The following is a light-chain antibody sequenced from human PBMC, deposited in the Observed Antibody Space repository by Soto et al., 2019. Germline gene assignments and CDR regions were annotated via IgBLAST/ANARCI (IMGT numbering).Light chain of an antibody. CDR3: QSYDRSLSGSF. Sequence: QSVLTQPPSVSGSPGQSVTISCTGTSSDVGSYNRLSWYQQPPGTAPKLIMYEVNTRPSGVPDRFSGSRSATSASLTITGLQAEDEADYYCQSYDRSLSGSFFGTGTKVTV. CDR2: EVN. V-gene: IGLV2-18*02. CDR1: SSDVGSYNR. J-gene: IGLJ1*01.